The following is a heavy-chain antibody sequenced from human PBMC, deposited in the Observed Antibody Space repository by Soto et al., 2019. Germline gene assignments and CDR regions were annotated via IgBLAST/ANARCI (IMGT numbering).Heavy chain of an antibody. CDR2: IYHSGST. CDR3: ARANDYGGPRSLWYFDL. V-gene: IGHV4-4*02. D-gene: IGHD4-17*01. Sequence: SETLSLTCAVSSGSISSSNWWSWVRPPPGKGLEWIGEIYHSGSTNYNPSLKSRVTISVDKSKNQFSLKLSSVTAADTAVYYCARANDYGGPRSLWYFDLWGRGTLVTVSS. CDR1: SGSISSSNW. J-gene: IGHJ2*01.